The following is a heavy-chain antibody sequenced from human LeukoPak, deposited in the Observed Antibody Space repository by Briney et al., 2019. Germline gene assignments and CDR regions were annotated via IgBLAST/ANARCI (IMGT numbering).Heavy chain of an antibody. D-gene: IGHD1-26*01. CDR1: GGPISSYY. J-gene: IGHJ3*02. V-gene: IGHV4-59*08. Sequence: PSETLSLTCTVSGGPISSYYWSWIRQPPGKGLEWIGYIYYSGSTNYNPSLKSRVTISVDTSKNQFSLKLSSVTAADTAVYYCARHGGGSGSFLIAFDIWGQGTMVTVSS. CDR2: IYYSGST. CDR3: ARHGGGSGSFLIAFDI.